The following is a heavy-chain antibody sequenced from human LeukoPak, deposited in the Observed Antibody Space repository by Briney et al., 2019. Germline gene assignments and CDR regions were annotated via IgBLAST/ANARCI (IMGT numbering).Heavy chain of an antibody. Sequence: ASVKVSCKASGYPFTSYGISWVRQAPGQGLEWMGWISAYNGNTNYAQKLQGRVTMTTDTSTSTAYMELRSLRSDDTAVYYCARDGHRRYYYDSSGYYRGDYWGQGTLVTVSS. V-gene: IGHV1-18*01. CDR2: ISAYNGNT. CDR1: GYPFTSYG. CDR3: ARDGHRRYYYDSSGYYRGDY. D-gene: IGHD3-22*01. J-gene: IGHJ4*02.